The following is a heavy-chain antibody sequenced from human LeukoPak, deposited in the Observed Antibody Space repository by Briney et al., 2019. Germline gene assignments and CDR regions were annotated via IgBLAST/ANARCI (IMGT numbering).Heavy chain of an antibody. CDR3: VRNLDFWGDSEYY. J-gene: IGHJ4*02. D-gene: IGHD3-3*01. V-gene: IGHV3-74*01. CDR1: GFTFSSYW. CDR2: INSDGSTT. Sequence: GGSLRLSCAASGFTFSSYWMHWVRQAPGKGLVWVSRINSDGSTTTYADSVKGRFTISRDNAKNTLYLQMNSLRAEDTAVYYCVRNLDFWGDSEYYWGQGTLVTVSS.